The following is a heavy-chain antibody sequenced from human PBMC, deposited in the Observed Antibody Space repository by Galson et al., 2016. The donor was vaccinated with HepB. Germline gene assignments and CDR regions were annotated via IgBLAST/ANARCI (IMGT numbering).Heavy chain of an antibody. J-gene: IGHJ6*04. CDR2: ISLYNGNT. V-gene: IGHV1-18*01. D-gene: IGHD6-6*01. Sequence: SVKVSCKASGYMFINYGISWVRQAPGQGLGWMGWISLYNGNTNYAQKFQGRVTLTTDTSTSTAYMELRSLRSDDTAVYYCARDRNREYSSSSTVKYYFGMDVWGRGTAVTVSS. CDR1: GYMFINYG. CDR3: ARDRNREYSSSSTVKYYFGMDV.